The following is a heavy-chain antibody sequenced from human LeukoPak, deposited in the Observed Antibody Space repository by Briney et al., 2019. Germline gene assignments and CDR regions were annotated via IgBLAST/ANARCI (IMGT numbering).Heavy chain of an antibody. Sequence: SETLSLTCAVYGGSFSGYYWSWIRQPPRKGLEWIGEINHSGSTNYNPSLKSRVTISVDTSKNQFSLKLSSVTAADTAVYYCARTRKKSGSYYFIGADYFDYWGQGTLVTVSS. J-gene: IGHJ4*02. CDR2: INHSGST. CDR3: ARTRKKSGSYYFIGADYFDY. D-gene: IGHD3-10*01. V-gene: IGHV4-34*01. CDR1: GGSFSGYY.